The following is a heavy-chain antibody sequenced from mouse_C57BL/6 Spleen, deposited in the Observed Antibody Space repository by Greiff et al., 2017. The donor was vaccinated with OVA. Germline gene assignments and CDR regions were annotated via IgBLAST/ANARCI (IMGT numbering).Heavy chain of an antibody. Sequence: VKLMESGAELVRPGTSVKVSCKASGYAFTNYLIEWVKQRPGQGLEWIGVINPGSGGTNYNEKFKGKATLTADKSSSTAYMQLSSLTSEDSAVYFCARRYDYGGAYWGQGTLVTVSA. CDR1: GYAFTNYL. CDR2: INPGSGGT. D-gene: IGHD2-4*01. V-gene: IGHV1-54*01. J-gene: IGHJ3*01. CDR3: ARRYDYGGAY.